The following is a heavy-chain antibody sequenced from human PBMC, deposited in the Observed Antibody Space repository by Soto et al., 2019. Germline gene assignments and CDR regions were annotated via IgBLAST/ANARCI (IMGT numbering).Heavy chain of an antibody. J-gene: IGHJ6*02. Sequence: PGGSLRLSCAASGFTFSSYAMSWVRQAPGKGLEWVSAISGSGGSTYYADSVKGRFTISRDNSKNTLYLQMNSLRAEDTAVYYCAKGLKGYYYYYGMDVWGQGTTVTVSS. CDR3: AKGLKGYYYYYGMDV. V-gene: IGHV3-23*01. CDR1: GFTFSSYA. CDR2: ISGSGGST.